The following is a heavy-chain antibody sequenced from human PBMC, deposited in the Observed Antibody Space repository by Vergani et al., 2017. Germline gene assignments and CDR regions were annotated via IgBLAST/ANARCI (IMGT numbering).Heavy chain of an antibody. CDR1: GFTFSSYW. CDR3: AKRRGYCSSTSCSWTYFDY. J-gene: IGHJ4*02. CDR2: IKQDGSEK. V-gene: IGHV3-7*05. D-gene: IGHD2-2*01. Sequence: EVQLVESGGGLVQPGGSLRLSCAASGFTFSSYWMSWVRQAPGKGLEWVANIKQDGSEKYYVDSVKGRFTISRDNSKNTLYLQMNSLRAEDTAVYYCAKRRGYCSSTSCSWTYFDYWGQGTLVTVSS.